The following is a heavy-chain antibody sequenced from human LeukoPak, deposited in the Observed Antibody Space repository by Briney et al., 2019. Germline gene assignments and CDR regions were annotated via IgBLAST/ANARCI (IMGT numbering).Heavy chain of an antibody. CDR1: GGSISSSSYY. D-gene: IGHD3-3*01. CDR3: ARHGDFWSGYYSPPHFDH. CDR2: IYYSGST. J-gene: IGHJ4*02. Sequence: PSETLSLTCTVSGGSISSSSYYWGWIRQPPGKGREWIRSIYYSGSTYYNPSLKSRVTIAVDTSKNQFSLKLSSVTAADTAVYYCARHGDFWSGYYSPPHFDHWGQGTLVTVSS. V-gene: IGHV4-39*01.